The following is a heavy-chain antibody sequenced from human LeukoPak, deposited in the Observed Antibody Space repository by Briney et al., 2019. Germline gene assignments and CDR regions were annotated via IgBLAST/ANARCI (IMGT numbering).Heavy chain of an antibody. Sequence: TGGSLRLSCAASGFTVSSNYMSWVRQAPGKGLEWVSVIYSGGSTYYADSVKGRFTISRDNSKNTLYLQMNSLRADDTAVYYCARAPYSGSYYGRAFDIWGQGTMVTVSS. J-gene: IGHJ3*02. CDR2: IYSGGST. CDR1: GFTVSSNY. CDR3: ARAPYSGSYYGRAFDI. V-gene: IGHV3-53*01. D-gene: IGHD1-26*01.